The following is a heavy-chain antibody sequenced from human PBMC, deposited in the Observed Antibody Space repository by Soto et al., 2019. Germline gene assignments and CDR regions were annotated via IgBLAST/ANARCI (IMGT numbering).Heavy chain of an antibody. CDR1: GGSLNPYY. CDR2: IYYSGTT. CDR3: ARSQTTVTSYDY. J-gene: IGHJ4*02. V-gene: IGHV4-59*12. D-gene: IGHD4-17*01. Sequence: PSETLSLTCTVSGGSLNPYYWSWIRQPPGKGLERIAYIYYSGTTEYNPSLKSRVTISVDMSKNQFSLKLSSVTAADTAVYYCARSQTTVTSYDYWGQGTLVTVSS.